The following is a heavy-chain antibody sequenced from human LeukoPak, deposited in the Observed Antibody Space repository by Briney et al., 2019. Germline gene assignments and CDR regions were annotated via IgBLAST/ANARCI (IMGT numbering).Heavy chain of an antibody. Sequence: SVKVSCKASGGTFSSYAISWVRQAPGQGLEWMEGIIPIFGTANYAQKFQGRVTITTDESTSTAYMELSSLRSEDTAVYYCAGLQLWDNYYYYYYMDVWGKGTTVTVSS. CDR2: IIPIFGTA. J-gene: IGHJ6*03. CDR1: GGTFSSYA. V-gene: IGHV1-69*05. D-gene: IGHD5-18*01. CDR3: AGLQLWDNYYYYYYMDV.